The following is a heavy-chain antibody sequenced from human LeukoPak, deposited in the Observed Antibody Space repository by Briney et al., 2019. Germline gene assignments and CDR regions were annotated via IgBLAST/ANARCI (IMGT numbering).Heavy chain of an antibody. CDR1: GYTFTAYY. D-gene: IGHD6-19*01. Sequence: ASVKVSCEASGYTFTAYYMHWVRQAPGQGLEWMGWINTNTGNPTYAQGFTGRFVFSLDTSVSTAYLQISSLKAEDTAVYYCARDGAVAGPNFDYWGQGTLVTVSS. J-gene: IGHJ4*02. V-gene: IGHV7-4-1*02. CDR2: INTNTGNP. CDR3: ARDGAVAGPNFDY.